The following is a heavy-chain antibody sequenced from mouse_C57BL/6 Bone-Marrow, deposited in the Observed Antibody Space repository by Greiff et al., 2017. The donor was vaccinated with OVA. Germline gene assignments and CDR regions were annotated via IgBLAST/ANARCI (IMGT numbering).Heavy chain of an antibody. V-gene: IGHV1-22*01. Sequence: EVQRVESGPELVKPGASVKMSCKASGYTFTDYNMHWVKQSHGKSLEWIGYINPNNGGTSYNQKFKGKATLTVNKSSSTAYMELRSLTSEDSAVYYCARGYYYGSSWGFAYWGQGTLVTVSA. CDR1: GYTFTDYN. J-gene: IGHJ3*01. CDR3: ARGYYYGSSWGFAY. D-gene: IGHD1-1*01. CDR2: INPNNGGT.